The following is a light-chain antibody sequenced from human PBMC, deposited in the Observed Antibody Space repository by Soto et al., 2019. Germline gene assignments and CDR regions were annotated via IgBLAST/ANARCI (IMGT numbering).Light chain of an antibody. CDR1: SSDVGGYNY. CDR3: SSYTSDNTLV. J-gene: IGLJ2*01. Sequence: QAVVTQPASVSGSPGQSITISCTGTSSDVGGYNYVSWYQHHPGKAPKLIIYEVSNRPSGVSNRFSGSKSGNTASLTISGLQAEDETDYYCSSYTSDNTLVFGGGTKLTVL. V-gene: IGLV2-14*01. CDR2: EVS.